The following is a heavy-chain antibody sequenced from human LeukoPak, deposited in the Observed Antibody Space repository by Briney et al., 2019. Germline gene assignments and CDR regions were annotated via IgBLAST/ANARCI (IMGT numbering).Heavy chain of an antibody. CDR1: GFTFSSYS. Sequence: GGSLRLSRAASGFTFSSYSMNWVRQAPGKGLEWVSSISSSSSYIYYADSVKGRFTISRDSAKNPLYLQMNSLRAEDTAVYYCARQRYSSNYYYGMDVWGQGTTVTVSS. CDR3: ARQRYSSNYYYGMDV. D-gene: IGHD6-13*01. CDR2: ISSSSSYI. J-gene: IGHJ6*02. V-gene: IGHV3-21*01.